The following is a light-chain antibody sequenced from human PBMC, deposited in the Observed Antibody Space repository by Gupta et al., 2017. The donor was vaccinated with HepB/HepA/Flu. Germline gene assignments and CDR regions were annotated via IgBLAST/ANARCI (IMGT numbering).Light chain of an antibody. V-gene: IGLV2-14*01. CDR1: SSDVGFYNY. Sequence: SAIAQPASVSASPGQSITIPCTGASSDVGFYNYVAWYQQHPGKAPKLMIYDVSNRPSGVSNRFSGSKSGNTASLTISGLQAEDEADYYCSSYTTSSTLLFGGGTKLTVL. CDR2: DVS. J-gene: IGLJ2*01. CDR3: SSYTTSSTLL.